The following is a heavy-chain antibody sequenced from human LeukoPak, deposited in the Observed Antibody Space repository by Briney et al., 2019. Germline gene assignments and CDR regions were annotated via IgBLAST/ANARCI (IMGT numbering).Heavy chain of an antibody. D-gene: IGHD1-26*01. CDR3: TRDHYRRNDY. Sequence: AGSLRLSCAASGFAFSSYSMNWVRQAPGKGLEWISSITSSSSTIYYADSVKGGFTVSRDNDKNSLYLQMNSLRDEDTAVYYFTRDHYRRNDYWGQGTLVTVSS. V-gene: IGHV3-48*02. CDR2: ITSSSSTI. CDR1: GFAFSSYS. J-gene: IGHJ4*02.